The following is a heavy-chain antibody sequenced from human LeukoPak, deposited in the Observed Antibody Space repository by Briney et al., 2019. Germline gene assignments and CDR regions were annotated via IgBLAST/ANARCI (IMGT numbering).Heavy chain of an antibody. J-gene: IGHJ4*02. CDR2: ISSSGSTI. V-gene: IGHV3-48*03. CDR3: ARGFYYYGSGSYHFDY. Sequence: QPGGSLRLSCAASGFTFSSYEMNWVRQAPGKGLEWVSYISSSGSTIYYADSVKGRFTISRDNAKNSLYLQMNSLRAEDTAVCYCARGFYYYGSGSYHFDYWGQGTLVTVSS. CDR1: GFTFSSYE. D-gene: IGHD3-10*01.